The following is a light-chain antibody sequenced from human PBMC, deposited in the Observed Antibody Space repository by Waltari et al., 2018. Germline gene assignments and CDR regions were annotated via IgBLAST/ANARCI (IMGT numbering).Light chain of an antibody. CDR1: STDLTTYNY. Sequence: QSALTQLPSASGSPGQSVTLSCSGTSTDLTTYNYVSWYQHHPGRAHKLLIYEVSKRPAGVPDGFSGSKSGNTASLTVSGLQTEDEAGYYCSSYAGRDNLLFGGGTKLTVL. J-gene: IGLJ2*01. V-gene: IGLV2-8*01. CDR3: SSYAGRDNLL. CDR2: EVS.